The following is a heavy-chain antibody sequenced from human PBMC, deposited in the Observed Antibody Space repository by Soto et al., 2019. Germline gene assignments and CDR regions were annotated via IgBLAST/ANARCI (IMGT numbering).Heavy chain of an antibody. V-gene: IGHV3-15*07. CDR1: GFTFSNAW. J-gene: IGHJ6*02. CDR3: TTGPLYYDFWSGYYRGYYYGMDV. D-gene: IGHD3-3*01. Sequence: GGSLRLSCAASGFTFSNAWMNWVRQAPGKGLEWVGHIKSKTDGGTTDYAAPVKGRFTISRDDSKNTLYLQMNSLKTEDTAVYYCTTGPLYYDFWSGYYRGYYYGMDVWGQGTTVTVSS. CDR2: IKSKTDGGTT.